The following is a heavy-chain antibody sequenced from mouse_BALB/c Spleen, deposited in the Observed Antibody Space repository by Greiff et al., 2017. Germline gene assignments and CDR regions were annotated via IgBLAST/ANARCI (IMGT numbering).Heavy chain of an antibody. Sequence: VQLQQSGPELVKPGASVRLSCKASGYTFTSYYIHWVKQRPGQGLEWIGWIYPGNVNTKYNEKFKGKATLTADKSSSTAYMQLSSLTSEDSAVYFCARATTVVDAMDYWGQGTSVTVSS. CDR3: ARATTVVDAMDY. CDR2: IYPGNVNT. V-gene: IGHV1S56*01. CDR1: GYTFTSYY. D-gene: IGHD1-1*01. J-gene: IGHJ4*01.